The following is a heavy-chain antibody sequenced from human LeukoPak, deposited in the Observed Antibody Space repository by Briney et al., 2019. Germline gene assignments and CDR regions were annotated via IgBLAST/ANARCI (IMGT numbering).Heavy chain of an antibody. D-gene: IGHD4-17*01. CDR1: GGYISSYY. V-gene: IGHV4-59*01. J-gene: IGHJ4*02. Sequence: SETLSLTCTVSGGYISSYYWSWIRQPPGKGLEWIGYMYYSGSTNYNPSLKSRVTISVDTSKNQFSLKLSSVTAADTAIYYCAGHDYGDDNFDYWGQGTLVTVSS. CDR2: MYYSGST. CDR3: AGHDYGDDNFDY.